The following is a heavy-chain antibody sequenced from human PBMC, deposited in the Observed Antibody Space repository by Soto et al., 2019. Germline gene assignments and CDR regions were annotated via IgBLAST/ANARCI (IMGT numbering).Heavy chain of an antibody. CDR1: GYTFTSYY. J-gene: IGHJ4*02. CDR2: INPSGGST. Sequence: QVQLVQSGAEVKKPGASVKVSCKASGYTFTSYYMHWVRQAPGQGLEWMGIINPSGGSTSYAQKFQGRVTMTRDTSTSTVYRELSSLRSEDTAVYYCARASPIRVGYSSSWTFDYWGQGTLVTVSS. D-gene: IGHD6-13*01. CDR3: ARASPIRVGYSSSWTFDY. V-gene: IGHV1-46*01.